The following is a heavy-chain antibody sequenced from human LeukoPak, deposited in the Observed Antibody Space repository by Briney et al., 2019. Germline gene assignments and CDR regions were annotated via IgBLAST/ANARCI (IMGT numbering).Heavy chain of an antibody. V-gene: IGHV3-53*01. J-gene: IGHJ4*02. CDR1: GFAVGSNY. CDR3: ARRPGN. Sequence: PGGSLRLSCVAFGFAVGSNYMSWVRQAPGKGLEWVSLIYSGGAIRYADSVKGRFTISRDSSKNTLFLQMNDLTVEDTARYYCARRPGNWGQGILVTVSS. CDR2: IYSGGAI. D-gene: IGHD1-14*01.